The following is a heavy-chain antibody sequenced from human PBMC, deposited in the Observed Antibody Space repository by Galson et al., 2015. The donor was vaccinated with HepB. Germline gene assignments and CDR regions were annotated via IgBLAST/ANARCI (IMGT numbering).Heavy chain of an antibody. D-gene: IGHD1-1*01. J-gene: IGHJ3*01. CDR1: GFTFGAYT. CDR3: ARNTNGIDAFDV. Sequence: SLRLSCAASGFTFGAYTFNWVRQTPEKGLEWVSSISSSSTYINYADSLAGRFTVSRDNSKDSLFLQMNSLRAEDTAVYYCARNTNGIDAFDVWGRGTVVTVSS. CDR2: ISSSSTYI. V-gene: IGHV3-21*04.